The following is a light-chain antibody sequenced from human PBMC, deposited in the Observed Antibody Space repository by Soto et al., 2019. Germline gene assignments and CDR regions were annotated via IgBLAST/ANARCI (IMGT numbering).Light chain of an antibody. V-gene: IGKV3-11*01. CDR1: QSVSSC. J-gene: IGKJ3*01. Sequence: DIVLTQSPATLSLSPGERATLSCRASQSVSSCLVWFQQKPGQAPRLLIYDASTRATGIPSRFSGSGSGTDFTLTISSLEPEDFAVYYCQQRSNWPLTFGPGTKVDIK. CDR2: DAS. CDR3: QQRSNWPLT.